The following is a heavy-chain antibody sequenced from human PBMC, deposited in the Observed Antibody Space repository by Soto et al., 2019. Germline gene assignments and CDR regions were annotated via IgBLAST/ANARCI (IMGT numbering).Heavy chain of an antibody. CDR2: MNPNSENT. CDR3: ARGQYILNVPESLDS. J-gene: IGHJ4*02. Sequence: QVQLVQSGAEVRKPGASVKVSCKASGYTFTSYDINLLRQTTGEGLVWMGWMNPNSENTIYAPKFQGRVTMTRHTSKNTAYMELRSMTSDDTAVYYCARGQYILNVPESLDSWGQGTLVTVSS. D-gene: IGHD6-6*01. V-gene: IGHV1-8*01. CDR1: GYTFTSYD.